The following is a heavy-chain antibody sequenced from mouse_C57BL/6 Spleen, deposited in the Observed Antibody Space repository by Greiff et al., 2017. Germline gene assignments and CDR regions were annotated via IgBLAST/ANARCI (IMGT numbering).Heavy chain of an antibody. CDR3: AYGSSYDY. D-gene: IGHD1-1*01. Sequence: VQLQQSGPELVKPGASVKISCKASGYTFTDYYMNWVKQSHGKSLEWIGDINPNNGGTSYNQKFKGKATLTVDKSSSTAYMELRSLTSEDSAVYYCAYGSSYDYWGQGTTLTVSS. CDR2: INPNNGGT. J-gene: IGHJ2*01. CDR1: GYTFTDYY. V-gene: IGHV1-26*01.